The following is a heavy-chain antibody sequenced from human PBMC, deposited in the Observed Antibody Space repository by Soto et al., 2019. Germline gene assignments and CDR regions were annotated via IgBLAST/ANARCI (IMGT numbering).Heavy chain of an antibody. CDR1: GDSVSSNSAA. J-gene: IGHJ4*02. CDR2: TYYRSKWYN. Sequence: SQTLSLTCVISGDSVSSNSAAWNWIRQSPSRGLEWLGRTYYRSKWYNDYAVSVKSRITINPDTSMNQFSLQLNSVTPEDTAVYYCARESLGPRQLVVVFDYWGQGTLVTVSS. D-gene: IGHD6-13*01. V-gene: IGHV6-1*01. CDR3: ARESLGPRQLVVVFDY.